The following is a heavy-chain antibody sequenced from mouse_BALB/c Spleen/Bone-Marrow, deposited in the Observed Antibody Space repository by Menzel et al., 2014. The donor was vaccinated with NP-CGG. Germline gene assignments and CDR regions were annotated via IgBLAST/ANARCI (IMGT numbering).Heavy chain of an antibody. Sequence: VQLKESGAELVKPGASVKLSCTASGFNIKDTYMYWVKQRPEQGLEWIGKIDPANGNTKYDPKFQGKATITADTSSNTAYLQLSSLTSEGTAVYYCAVYDGYAMDYWGQGTTVTVSS. CDR2: IDPANGNT. CDR3: AVYDGYAMDY. V-gene: IGHV14-3*02. J-gene: IGHJ4*01. D-gene: IGHD2-3*01. CDR1: GFNIKDTY.